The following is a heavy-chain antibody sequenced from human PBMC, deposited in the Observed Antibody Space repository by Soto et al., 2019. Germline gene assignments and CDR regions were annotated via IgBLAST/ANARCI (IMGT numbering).Heavy chain of an antibody. CDR3: ARSRGGVQD. D-gene: IGHD3-10*01. CDR1: GGSFSDYY. Sequence: QGQLQQWGAGLLKPSETLSLICAGYGGSFSDYYWGWIRQPPGKGLEWIGEITDSGITNYNSSLKSRVIISVDTSKNQFSLKLRSVTAAYTAFYYCARSRGGVQDWGQGTLVTVSS. CDR2: ITDSGIT. J-gene: IGHJ1*01. V-gene: IGHV4-34*01.